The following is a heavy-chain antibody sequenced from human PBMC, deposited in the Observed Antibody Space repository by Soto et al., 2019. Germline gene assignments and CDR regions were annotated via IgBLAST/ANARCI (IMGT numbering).Heavy chain of an antibody. CDR3: ATTGMRLPLYYYYHGMDV. CDR2: MFYGGRT. V-gene: IGHV3-66*01. Sequence: EVQLVESGGGLVQPGGSLRLSCAASGFTVSTHYMTWVRQAPGKGLEWVSVMFYGGRTYYAESVKGRFTISRDDSENTLYLQMNSLSAEATAVYDHATTGMRLPLYYYYHGMDVWGQGTTVTVSS. J-gene: IGHJ6*02. CDR1: GFTVSTHY.